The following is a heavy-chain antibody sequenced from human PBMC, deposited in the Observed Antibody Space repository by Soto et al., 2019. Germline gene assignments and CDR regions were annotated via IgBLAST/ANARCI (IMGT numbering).Heavy chain of an antibody. Sequence: GGSLRLSCAASGFTFSSYAMSWVRQAPGKGLEWVSAISGSGGSTYYADSVKGRFTISRDNSKNTLYLQMNSLRAEDTAVYYCAKDPLVVVVAATIHFDYWGQGTLVTVSS. CDR1: GFTFSSYA. J-gene: IGHJ4*02. CDR3: AKDPLVVVVAATIHFDY. CDR2: ISGSGGST. D-gene: IGHD2-15*01. V-gene: IGHV3-23*01.